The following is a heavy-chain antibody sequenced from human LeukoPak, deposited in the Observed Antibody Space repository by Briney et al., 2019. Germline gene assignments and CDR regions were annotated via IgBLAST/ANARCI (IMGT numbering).Heavy chain of an antibody. Sequence: ASVKVSCKASGFTFTSSAVQWVRQARGQRLEWIGWIVVGSGNTNYAPNFQERVTITRDMSTSTAYMELSSLRSEDTAVYYCACPVALPIVFDAFDVWGQGTMVTVSS. CDR2: IVVGSGNT. V-gene: IGHV1-58*01. CDR1: GFTFTSSA. CDR3: ACPVALPIVFDAFDV. J-gene: IGHJ3*01. D-gene: IGHD2-15*01.